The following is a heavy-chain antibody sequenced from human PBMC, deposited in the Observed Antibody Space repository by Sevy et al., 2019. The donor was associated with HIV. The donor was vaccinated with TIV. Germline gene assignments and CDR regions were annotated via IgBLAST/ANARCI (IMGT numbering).Heavy chain of an antibody. D-gene: IGHD2-2*01. CDR1: GYSISSGYY. Sequence: SETLSLTCAVSGYSISSGYYWGWIRQPPGKGLEWIGSIYHSGSTYYNPSLKSRVTISVDTSKNQFSLKLSSVTAADTAVYYCARQWGALVERYFQHWGQGTLVTVSS. CDR2: IYHSGST. CDR3: ARQWGALVERYFQH. J-gene: IGHJ1*01. V-gene: IGHV4-38-2*01.